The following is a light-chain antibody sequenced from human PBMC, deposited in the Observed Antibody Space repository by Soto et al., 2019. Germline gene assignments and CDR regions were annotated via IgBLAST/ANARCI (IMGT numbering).Light chain of an antibody. V-gene: IGKV3-15*01. Sequence: EIVMTQSPATLSVSPGERATLSCRASQSVSSNLAWYQQKPGQAPRLLIYGASIRATGIPARFSGSGSGTEFTLTISSLQSEDFAVYYCQQYNNWPRTFVQGTKVEIK. CDR1: QSVSSN. J-gene: IGKJ1*01. CDR3: QQYNNWPRT. CDR2: GAS.